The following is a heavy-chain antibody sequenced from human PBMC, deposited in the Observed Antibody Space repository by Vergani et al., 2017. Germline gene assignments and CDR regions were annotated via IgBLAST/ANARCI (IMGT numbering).Heavy chain of an antibody. CDR2: IDPSDSYT. CDR3: ARQHSSSWYNGWYYYYGMDV. D-gene: IGHD6-13*01. CDR1: GYSFTSYW. V-gene: IGHV5-10-1*03. Sequence: EVQLVQSGAEVKKPGESLRISCKGSGYSFTSYWISWVRQMPGKGLEWMGRIDPSDSYTNYSPSFQGHVTISADKSISTAYLQWSSLKASDTAMYYCARQHSSSWYNGWYYYYGMDVWGQGTTVTVSS. J-gene: IGHJ6*02.